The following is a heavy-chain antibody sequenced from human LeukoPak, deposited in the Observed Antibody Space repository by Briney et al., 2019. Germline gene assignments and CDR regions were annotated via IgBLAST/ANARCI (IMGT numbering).Heavy chain of an antibody. Sequence: GGSLRLSCAASGFTFSSYWMSWVRQAPGKGLEWVANIKQDGSEKYYVDSVKGRFTISRDNAKNSLYLQMNSLRAEDTAVYYCARVAIAVAGTRFDYWGQGTLVTVSS. CDR1: GFTFSSYW. V-gene: IGHV3-7*01. CDR2: IKQDGSEK. J-gene: IGHJ4*02. D-gene: IGHD6-19*01. CDR3: ARVAIAVAGTRFDY.